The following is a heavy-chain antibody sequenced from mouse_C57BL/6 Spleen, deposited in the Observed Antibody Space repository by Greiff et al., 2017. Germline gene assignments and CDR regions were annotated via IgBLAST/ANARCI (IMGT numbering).Heavy chain of an antibody. CDR2: IDPSDSYT. CDR1: GYTFTSYW. D-gene: IGHD2-4*01. V-gene: IGHV1-59*01. J-gene: IGHJ4*01. Sequence: QVQLQQPGAELVRPGPSVKLSCTASGYTFTSYWMHWVKQRPGQGLEWIGVIDPSDSYTNYNQKFKGKATLTVDTSSSTTYMQLSSLTSEDSAVYYCARWHYDYDGYYAMDYWGQGTSVTVSS. CDR3: ARWHYDYDGYYAMDY.